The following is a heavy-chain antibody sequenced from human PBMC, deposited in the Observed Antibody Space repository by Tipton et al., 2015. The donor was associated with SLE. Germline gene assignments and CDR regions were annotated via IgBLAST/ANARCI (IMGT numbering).Heavy chain of an antibody. CDR2: IYYSGST. CDR1: GGSISSSSYY. V-gene: IGHV4-39*02. D-gene: IGHD6-13*01. Sequence: TLSLTCTVSGGSISSSSYYWGWIRQPPGEGLEWIGSIYYSGSTYYNPSLKSRVTISVDTSKNHFSLKLSSVTAADTAVYYCARVSSSSSWGRYYYYGMDVWDQGP. CDR3: ARVSSSSSWGRYYYYGMDV. J-gene: IGHJ6*02.